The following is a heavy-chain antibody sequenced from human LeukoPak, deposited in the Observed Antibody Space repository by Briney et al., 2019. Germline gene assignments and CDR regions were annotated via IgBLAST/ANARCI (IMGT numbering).Heavy chain of an antibody. CDR3: ARDRLSSSPFDY. V-gene: IGHV3-21*01. CDR1: GFAFSSYS. J-gene: IGHJ4*02. Sequence: GGSLRLSCVASGFAFSSYSMNWVRQAPGKGLEWVSSISSSSSYIYYADSVKGRFTISRDNAKNSLYLQMNSLRAEDTAVYYCARDRLSSSPFDYWGQGTLVTVSS. CDR2: ISSSSSYI. D-gene: IGHD6-6*01.